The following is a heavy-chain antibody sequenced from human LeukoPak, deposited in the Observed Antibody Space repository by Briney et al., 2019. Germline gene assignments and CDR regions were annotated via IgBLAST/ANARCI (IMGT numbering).Heavy chain of an antibody. V-gene: IGHV4-39*02. CDR1: DDSISSISYY. CDR3: ARERCSSTTCYMEY. J-gene: IGHJ4*02. Sequence: PSETLSLTCTVSDDSISSISYYWGWIRQPPGMGLEWIGSISYTGSTYYNPSLKSRVTISVDTSKNQFSLKLSSVTAADSAVYYCARERCSSTTCYMEYWGQGTLVTVSS. CDR2: ISYTGST. D-gene: IGHD2-2*02.